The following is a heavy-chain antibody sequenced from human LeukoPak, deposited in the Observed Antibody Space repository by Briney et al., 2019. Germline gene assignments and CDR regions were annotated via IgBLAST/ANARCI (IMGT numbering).Heavy chain of an antibody. CDR1: GGSISSSSYY. D-gene: IGHD6-13*01. Sequence: KPSETLSLTCTVSGGSISSSSYYWGWFRQPPGKGLEWIGSIYYSGSTYYNPSLKSRVTISVDTSKNQFSLKLSSVTAADTAVYYCARHGMTAAGNWFDPWGQGTLVTLSS. J-gene: IGHJ5*02. CDR2: IYYSGST. V-gene: IGHV4-39*01. CDR3: ARHGMTAAGNWFDP.